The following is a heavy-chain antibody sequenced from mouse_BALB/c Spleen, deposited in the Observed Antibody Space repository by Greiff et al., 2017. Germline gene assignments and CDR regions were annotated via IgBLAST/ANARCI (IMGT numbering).Heavy chain of an antibody. CDR3: ARGLGRRGYFDV. CDR2: ISSGSSTI. Sequence: EVKVVESGGGLVQPGGSRKLSCAASGFTFSSFGMHWVRQAPEKGLEWVAYISSGSSTIYYADTVKGRFTISRDNPKNTLFLQMTSLRSEDTAMYYCARGLGRRGYFDVWGAGTTVTVSS. CDR1: GFTFSSFG. D-gene: IGHD4-1*01. J-gene: IGHJ1*01. V-gene: IGHV5-17*02.